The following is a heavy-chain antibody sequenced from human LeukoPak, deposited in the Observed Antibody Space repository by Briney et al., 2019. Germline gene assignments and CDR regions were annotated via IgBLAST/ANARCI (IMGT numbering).Heavy chain of an antibody. D-gene: IGHD2-2*01. CDR1: GYTFTSYG. V-gene: IGHV1-18*01. J-gene: IGHJ4*02. Sequence: ASVKVSCKASGYTFTSYGISWVRQAPGQGLEWMGWISAYNGNTNYAQKLQGRVTMTTDTSTSTAYMELRSLRSDDTAVYYCARDHSPYCSSTSCYPLYWGQGTLVTVSS. CDR2: ISAYNGNT. CDR3: ARDHSPYCSSTSCYPLY.